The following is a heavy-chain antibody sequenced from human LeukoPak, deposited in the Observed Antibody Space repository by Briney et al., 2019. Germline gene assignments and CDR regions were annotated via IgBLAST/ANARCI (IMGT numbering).Heavy chain of an antibody. D-gene: IGHD2-2*01. V-gene: IGHV1-8*03. CDR2: MNPNSGNT. Sequence: ASVKVSCKASGYTFTSYDINWVRQAPGQGLEWMGWMNPNSGNTGYAQKFQGRVTITRNTSISTAYMELSSLRSEDTAVYYCVRGYCSSTSCFDSFDYWGQGTLVTVSS. CDR3: VRGYCSSTSCFDSFDY. J-gene: IGHJ4*02. CDR1: GYTFTSYD.